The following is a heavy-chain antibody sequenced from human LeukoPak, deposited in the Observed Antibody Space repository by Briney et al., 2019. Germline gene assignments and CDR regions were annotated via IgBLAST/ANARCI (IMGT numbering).Heavy chain of an antibody. V-gene: IGHV3-15*01. CDR2: INNRTAGGTT. Sequence: PGGSLTLTCAASGCTFSNSWRSWVRQPPGKGLEWVGRINNRTAGGTTDYPAPVEGRVTISTDDSNQKLYRQMKSLNTEDTAVYYCTTDRGLVRGDSIQPTWGYGMDVWGQGTTVTVSS. D-gene: IGHD3-10*01. J-gene: IGHJ6*02. CDR1: GCTFSNSW. CDR3: TTDRGLVRGDSIQPTWGYGMDV.